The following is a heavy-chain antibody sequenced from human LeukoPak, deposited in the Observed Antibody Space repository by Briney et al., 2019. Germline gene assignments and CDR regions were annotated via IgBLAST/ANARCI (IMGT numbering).Heavy chain of an antibody. CDR1: GFTFDDYG. V-gene: IGHV3-20*04. Sequence: PGGSLRLSCAASGFTFDDYGMSWVRQAPGKGLEWVSGINWNGGSTGYADSVKGRFTISRDNAKNSLYLQMNSLRAEDTAVYYCARDSGGYSGYEADYWGQGTLVTVSS. CDR3: ARDSGGYSGYEADY. CDR2: INWNGGST. J-gene: IGHJ4*02. D-gene: IGHD5-12*01.